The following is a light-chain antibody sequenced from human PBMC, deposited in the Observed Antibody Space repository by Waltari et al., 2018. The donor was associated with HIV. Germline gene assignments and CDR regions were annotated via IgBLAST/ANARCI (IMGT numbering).Light chain of an antibody. CDR2: RND. Sequence: QSVLTQPPSVSATPGQTINISCSGSRSNIGGNFVFWYQQVATTAPRLLVYRNDQRPSGVSDRFSGFRLGTSASLAISGLRSEDEGNYYCASWDDSLPGHVFGTGT. V-gene: IGLV1-47*01. CDR1: RSNIGGNF. CDR3: ASWDDSLPGHV. J-gene: IGLJ1*01.